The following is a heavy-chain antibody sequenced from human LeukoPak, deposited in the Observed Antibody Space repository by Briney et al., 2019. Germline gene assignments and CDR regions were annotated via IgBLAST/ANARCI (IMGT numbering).Heavy chain of an antibody. D-gene: IGHD3-10*01. J-gene: IGHJ6*02. V-gene: IGHV1-18*01. CDR2: ISAYNGNT. CDR3: ARDPPYGSGSYYNTYYGMDV. Sequence: ASVKVSCKAPGYTFTSYGISWVRQAPGQGLEWMGWISAYNGNTNYAQKLQGRVTMTTDTSTSTAYMELRSLRPDDTAVYYCARDPPYGSGSYYNTYYGMDVWGQGTTVTVSS. CDR1: GYTFTSYG.